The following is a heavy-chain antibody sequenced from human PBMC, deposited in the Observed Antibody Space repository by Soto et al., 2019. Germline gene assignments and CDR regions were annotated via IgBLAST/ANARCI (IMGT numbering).Heavy chain of an antibody. CDR3: ARGRRGNYGYRWLDP. D-gene: IGHD5-18*01. J-gene: IGHJ5*02. CDR2: ISYSGTT. V-gene: IGHV4-31*03. CDR1: GGSINSGGYY. Sequence: QVQLQESGPGLVKPSQTLSLTCSVSGGSINSGGYYWNWIRQFPGKGLDWIGYISYSGTTYYNPSLKSRVTIAVDTSKNQFSLNLSSVTAADTAVYYCARGRRGNYGYRWLDPRGQGTLVTVSS.